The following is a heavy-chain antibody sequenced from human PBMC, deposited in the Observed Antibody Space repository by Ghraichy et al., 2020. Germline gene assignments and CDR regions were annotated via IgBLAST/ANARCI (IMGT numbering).Heavy chain of an antibody. CDR3: AREYSSSPGY. CDR2: ISYSGST. V-gene: IGHV4-39*02. CDR1: GDSISSSGSY. D-gene: IGHD6-6*01. Sequence: SQTLSLTCTVSGDSISSSGSYWGWVRQPPGKGLEWIGSISYSGSTYDKPSLKSRVTISIDTSKNQFSLKLSSVTAADTAVYYCAREYSSSPGYWGQGTLVTVSS. J-gene: IGHJ4*02.